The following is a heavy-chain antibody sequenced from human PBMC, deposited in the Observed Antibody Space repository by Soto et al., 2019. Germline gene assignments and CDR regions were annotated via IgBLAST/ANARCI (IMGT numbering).Heavy chain of an antibody. CDR2: ISTRGGRT. Sequence: GGSLSLSCAASGFSFSSYGRGWVRQAAAQWLEWVSSISTRGGRTYYADSVKGRFSISRDNSANAVYLDMDNLRAEDTGIYYCAKEFYYDASGQYSDLYFDSWGQGALVTVSS. D-gene: IGHD3-22*01. CDR1: GFSFSSYG. CDR3: AKEFYYDASGQYSDLYFDS. J-gene: IGHJ4*02. V-gene: IGHV3-23*01.